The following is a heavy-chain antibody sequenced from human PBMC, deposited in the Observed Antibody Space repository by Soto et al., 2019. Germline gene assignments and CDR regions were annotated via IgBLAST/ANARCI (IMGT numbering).Heavy chain of an antibody. CDR3: LKDGLPSLFGLVYDGSNI. CDR2: ITWNSGNI. D-gene: IGHD3-3*01. Sequence: DVQLVESGGGLVQPGRSLRLSCVASGFTFGDYGMHWVRQAPGRGPEWVSGITWNSGNIAYAETVKGRFTISRDNAKNSLYLQMNSLRAEDTALYYCLKDGLPSLFGLVYDGSNIWGHGTMVIVSS. V-gene: IGHV3-9*01. CDR1: GFTFGDYG. J-gene: IGHJ3*02.